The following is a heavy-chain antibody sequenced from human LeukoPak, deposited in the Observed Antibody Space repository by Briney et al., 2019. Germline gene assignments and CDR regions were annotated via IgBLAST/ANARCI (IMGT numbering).Heavy chain of an antibody. J-gene: IGHJ6*03. V-gene: IGHV3-11*04. CDR3: ARVPSNNYYMDV. CDR1: GFTFSDYY. D-gene: IGHD2-8*01. Sequence: GGSLRLSCAASGFTFSDYYMSWIRQAPGKGLEWVSYISTSGSTIYYADSVKGRFTISRDNAKNSLYLQMNSLRAEDTAVYYCARVPSNNYYMDVWGKGTTVTISS. CDR2: ISTSGSTI.